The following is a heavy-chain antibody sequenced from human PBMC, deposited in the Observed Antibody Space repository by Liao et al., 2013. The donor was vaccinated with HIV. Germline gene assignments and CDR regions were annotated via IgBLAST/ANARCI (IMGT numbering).Heavy chain of an antibody. Sequence: QVYLKESGPGLVKPSETLSLTCTVSGAGIANYYFTWVRQAPGKGLEWIGCVFDTGATTYNPSLESRITISVDTSKGQFSLKMTSMTAADTATYFCARRSFAYYFDFWGQGIPVAVSS. CDR1: GAGIANYY. D-gene: IGHD5-24*01. CDR3: ARRSFAYYFDF. CDR2: VFDTGAT. V-gene: IGHV4-59*01. J-gene: IGHJ4*02.